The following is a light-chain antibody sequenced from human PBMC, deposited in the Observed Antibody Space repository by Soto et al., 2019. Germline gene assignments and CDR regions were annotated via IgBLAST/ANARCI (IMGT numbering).Light chain of an antibody. CDR1: QSVSSN. CDR2: GAS. J-gene: IGKJ4*01. V-gene: IGKV3-15*01. Sequence: EIVMTQSPATLSVSPGEGVTLSCRASQSVSSNLSWYQQRPSHPPSLLIDGASTRATGIPARFSGSGSGTEFTLTISSLQAEDSAVYYCQQRSNWPSLTFGGGTRW. CDR3: QQRSNWPSLT.